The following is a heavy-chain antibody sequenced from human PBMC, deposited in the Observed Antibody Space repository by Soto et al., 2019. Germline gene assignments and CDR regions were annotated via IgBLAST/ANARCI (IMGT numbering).Heavy chain of an antibody. CDR3: SSHGDFVY. J-gene: IGHJ4*02. Sequence: QVQLVESGGGVVQPGRSLRLSCKASGFAFSNFGMHWVRQTPGKGLGWVAIITSAGSNIYYGDSVKGRFTISRDDSKSTLYLEMNDLRPEDTAVYYCSSHGDFVYWGQGTLVTVSS. CDR2: ITSAGSNI. CDR1: GFAFSNFG. V-gene: IGHV3-30*03.